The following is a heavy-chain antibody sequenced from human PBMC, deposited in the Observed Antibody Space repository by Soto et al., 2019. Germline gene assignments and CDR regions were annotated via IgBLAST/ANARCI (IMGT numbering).Heavy chain of an antibody. CDR3: AKDAVYNDGLWLMDQ. D-gene: IGHD2-21*01. J-gene: IGHJ4*02. Sequence: PGLWRRRPWSLCAITSSTFAMTLVRQAPRKALDCVSRIFATVTEIHSAHSVKGRCTMAKDNSKNTLYLQMDSLRVHDTALYFCAKDAVYNDGLWLMDQWGQGTQVTVCS. CDR2: IFATVTEI. CDR1: AITSSTFA. V-gene: IGHV3-23*01.